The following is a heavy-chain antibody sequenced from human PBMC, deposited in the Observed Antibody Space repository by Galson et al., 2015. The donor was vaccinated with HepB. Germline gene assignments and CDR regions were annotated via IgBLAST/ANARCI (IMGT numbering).Heavy chain of an antibody. D-gene: IGHD3-9*01. CDR3: EKTAYDILTGYYDY. CDR2: ISYDGSNK. Sequence: SLRLSCAASGFTFSSYAMHWVRQAPGKGLEWVAVISYDGSNKYYADSVKGRFIISRDNSKNTLYLQMNSLRAEDTAVFYCEKTAYDILTGYYDYWGQGTLVTVSS. J-gene: IGHJ4*02. CDR1: GFTFSSYA. V-gene: IGHV3-30*04.